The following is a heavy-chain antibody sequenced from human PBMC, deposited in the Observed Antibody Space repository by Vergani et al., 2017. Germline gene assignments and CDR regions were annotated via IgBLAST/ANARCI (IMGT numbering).Heavy chain of an antibody. J-gene: IGHJ4*01. CDR3: AAGYNWNDPYFDY. CDR1: GFTVSSNY. Sequence: EVQLVESGGGLVQPGGSLRLSCAASGFTVSSNYMSWVRQAPGKGLEWVSVIYSGGSTYYADSVKGRFTISRDNSKNTLYLQMNSLRAEDTAVYYCAAGYNWNDPYFDYWGHGTLVTVSS. CDR2: IYSGGST. V-gene: IGHV3-66*02. D-gene: IGHD1-1*01.